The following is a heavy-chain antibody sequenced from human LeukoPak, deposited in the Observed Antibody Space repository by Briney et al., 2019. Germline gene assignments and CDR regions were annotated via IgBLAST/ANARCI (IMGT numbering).Heavy chain of an antibody. D-gene: IGHD3-22*01. CDR2: IIPIFGTA. CDR1: GGTFSSYA. Sequence: GDSVKVSCKASGGTFSSYAISWVRQAPGQGLEWMGGIIPIFGTANYAQKFQGGVTITADESTSTAYMELSSLRSEDTAVYYCARIRDDSSGYYYFGVGLVEYYFDYWGQGTLVTVSS. J-gene: IGHJ4*02. V-gene: IGHV1-69*13. CDR3: ARIRDDSSGYYYFGVGLVEYYFDY.